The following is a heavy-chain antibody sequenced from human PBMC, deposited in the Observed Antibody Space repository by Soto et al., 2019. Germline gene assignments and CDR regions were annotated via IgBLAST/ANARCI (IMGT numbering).Heavy chain of an antibody. V-gene: IGHV1-46*03. CDR3: ARIPYDFWSGNDAFDI. CDR2: INPSGGST. Sequence: QVQLVQSGAEVKKPGASVKVSCKASGYTFTSYYMHWVRQAPGQGLEWMGIINPSGGSTSYAQKFQGRVTMTRDTSTSTVYMELSSLRSEDTAVYYCARIPYDFWSGNDAFDIWGQGTMVTVSS. J-gene: IGHJ3*02. CDR1: GYTFTSYY. D-gene: IGHD3-3*01.